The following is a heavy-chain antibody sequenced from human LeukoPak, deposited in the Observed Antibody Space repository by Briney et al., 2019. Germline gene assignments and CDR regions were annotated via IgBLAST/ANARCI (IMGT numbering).Heavy chain of an antibody. CDR2: IIPILGIA. J-gene: IGHJ6*02. CDR1: GGTFSSYA. V-gene: IGHV1-69*04. Sequence: PGGSLRLSCTASGGTFSSYAISWVRQAPGQGLEWMGRIIPILGIANYAQKFQGRVTITADKSTSTAYMELSSLRSEDTAVYYCAGEEGIAAAAAIYYGMDVWGQGTTVTVSS. CDR3: AGEEGIAAAAAIYYGMDV. D-gene: IGHD6-13*01.